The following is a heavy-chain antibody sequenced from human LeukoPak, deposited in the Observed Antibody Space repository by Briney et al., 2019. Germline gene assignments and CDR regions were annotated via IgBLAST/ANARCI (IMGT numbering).Heavy chain of an antibody. D-gene: IGHD5-18*01. V-gene: IGHV1-2*02. CDR3: ARDWDTAMPSEAFDI. J-gene: IGHJ3*02. CDR2: INPNSGGT. Sequence: ASVKVSCKASGYTFTGYYMHWVRQAPGQGPEWMGWINPNSGGTNYAQKFQGRVTMTRDTSISTAYMELSRLRSDDTAVYYCARDWDTAMPSEAFDIWGQGTMVTASS. CDR1: GYTFTGYY.